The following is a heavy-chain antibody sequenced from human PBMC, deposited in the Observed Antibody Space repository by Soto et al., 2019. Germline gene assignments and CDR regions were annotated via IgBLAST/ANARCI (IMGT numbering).Heavy chain of an antibody. J-gene: IGHJ6*02. V-gene: IGHV1-2*04. CDR1: GYTFTGYY. CDR2: INPNSGGT. Sequence: SVKVSCKASGYTFTGYYMHWVRQAPVQGLEWMGWINPNSGGTNYAQKFQGWVTMTRDTSISTAYMELSRLRSDDTAVYYCARDPSPYYYDSSGYYRGYYYYGMDVWGQGTTVTVSS. CDR3: ARDPSPYYYDSSGYYRGYYYYGMDV. D-gene: IGHD3-22*01.